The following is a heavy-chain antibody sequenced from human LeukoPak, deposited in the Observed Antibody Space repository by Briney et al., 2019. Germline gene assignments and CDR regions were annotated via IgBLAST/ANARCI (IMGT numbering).Heavy chain of an antibody. CDR3: ARGGSRAFDI. J-gene: IGHJ3*02. CDR1: GFTFSSYW. CDR2: MNQDGSQK. Sequence: GGSLRLSCAASGFTFSSYWMIWVRQAPGKGLEWVANMNQDGSQKYYLDSVKGRFTISRDNAKNSLNLQMNSLRAEDSAVYYCARGGSRAFDIWGQGTMVTVSS. V-gene: IGHV3-7*01. D-gene: IGHD3-10*01.